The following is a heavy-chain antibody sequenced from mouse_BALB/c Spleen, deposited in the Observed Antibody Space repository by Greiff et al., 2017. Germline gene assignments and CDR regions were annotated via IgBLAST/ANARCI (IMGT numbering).Heavy chain of an antibody. Sequence: EVQGVESGGGLVQPGGSLRLSCATSGFTFTDYYMSWVRQPPGKALEWLGFIRNKANGYTTEYSASVKGRFTISRDNSQSILYLQMNTLRAEDSATYYCARALSTWHYAMDYWGQGTSDTVSS. CDR3: ARALSTWHYAMDY. D-gene: IGHD6-1*01. J-gene: IGHJ4*01. V-gene: IGHV7-3*02. CDR1: GFTFTDYY. CDR2: IRNKANGYTT.